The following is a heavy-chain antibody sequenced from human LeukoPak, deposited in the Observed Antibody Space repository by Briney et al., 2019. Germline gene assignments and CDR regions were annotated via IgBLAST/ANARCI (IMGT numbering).Heavy chain of an antibody. CDR2: IYCSGSS. CDR3: AGGKDSSSSTPLDY. D-gene: IGHD6-6*01. V-gene: IGHV4-31*03. Sequence: SQTLSLTCTVSGGSISSGGYYWSWVRQHPGKGLEWVGYIYCSGSSYHNPSPKSRVTISVDTSKDQFSLKLSPVTAADTAVYYCAGGKDSSSSTPLDYWGQGTLVTVSS. J-gene: IGHJ4*02. CDR1: GGSISSGGYY.